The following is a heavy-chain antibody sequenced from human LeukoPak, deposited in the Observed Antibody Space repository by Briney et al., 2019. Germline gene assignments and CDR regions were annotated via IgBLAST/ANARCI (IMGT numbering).Heavy chain of an antibody. Sequence: GGSLRLSCAVSGFTFSNYAMNWVRQAPGKGLEWVSAISGSGGGIYYADSVKGRFTISRDNSKDTLYLQMNSLRAEDTAVYYRAKVTYDFWSGLNDWGQGTLATVSS. CDR2: ISGSGGGI. CDR3: AKVTYDFWSGLND. V-gene: IGHV3-23*01. CDR1: GFTFSNYA. J-gene: IGHJ4*02. D-gene: IGHD3-3*01.